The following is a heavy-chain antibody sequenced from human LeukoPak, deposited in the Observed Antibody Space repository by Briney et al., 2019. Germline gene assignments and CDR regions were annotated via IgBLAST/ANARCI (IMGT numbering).Heavy chain of an antibody. CDR2: MYHSGST. D-gene: IGHD6-19*01. CDR1: GVAISRGGYA. Sequence: SETLSLTCAVSGVAISRGGYAWNWIRQPPGKGLEWIGSMYHSGSTYYNPSLKSRVTISVDTSENQFSLKLTSVTAADTAMYYCARVGSGWGDFDYWGQGTLVTVSS. CDR3: ARVGSGWGDFDY. J-gene: IGHJ4*02. V-gene: IGHV4-39*07.